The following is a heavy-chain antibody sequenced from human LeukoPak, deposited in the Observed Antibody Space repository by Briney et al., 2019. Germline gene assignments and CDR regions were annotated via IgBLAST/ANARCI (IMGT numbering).Heavy chain of an antibody. V-gene: IGHV3-21*01. CDR2: ICSSSSYI. CDR1: GFTFSNYN. CDR3: ARDGDPYYYDSSAKGY. Sequence: SLRLSCSASGFTFSNYNMNWVRQAPGEGLEWVSSICSSSSYIYYADSVKGRFTISRDNAKNSLYLQMNSLRAEDTAVYYCARDGDPYYYDSSAKGYWGQGTLVTVSS. D-gene: IGHD3-22*01. J-gene: IGHJ4*02.